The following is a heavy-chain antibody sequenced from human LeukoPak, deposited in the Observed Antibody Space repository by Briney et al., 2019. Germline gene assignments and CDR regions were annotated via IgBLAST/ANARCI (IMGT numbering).Heavy chain of an antibody. V-gene: IGHV3-23*01. J-gene: IGHJ4*02. CDR3: AHRDYGGNFFFDY. CDR2: ISGSGGTT. Sequence: GGSLRLSCAASGFTFSRYAMSWVRQAPGKGLEWVSGISGSGGTTYYADSVKGRFTISRDNSKNTLYLQMNSLRAEDTAVYYCAHRDYGGNFFFDYWGQGTLVTVSS. D-gene: IGHD4-23*01. CDR1: GFTFSRYA.